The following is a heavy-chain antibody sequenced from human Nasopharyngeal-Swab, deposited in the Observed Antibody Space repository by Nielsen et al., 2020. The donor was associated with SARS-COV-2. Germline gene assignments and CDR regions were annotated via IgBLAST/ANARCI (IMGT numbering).Heavy chain of an antibody. CDR3: ISNGDGYNSFDY. V-gene: IGHV1-69*06. CDR1: GGTFISYA. CDR2: IIPIFGTA. J-gene: IGHJ4*02. Sequence: SVKISCKASGGTFISYAISWVRQAPGQGLEWMGGIIPIFGTANYAQKFQGRVTITADKSTSTAYMELSSLRSEDTAVYYCISNGDGYNSFDYWGQGTLVTVSS. D-gene: IGHD5-24*01.